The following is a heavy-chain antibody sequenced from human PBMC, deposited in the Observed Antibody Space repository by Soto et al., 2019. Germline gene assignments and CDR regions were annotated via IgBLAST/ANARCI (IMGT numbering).Heavy chain of an antibody. Sequence: QMQLVQSGPEVKKPWTSVKVSCKASGFTFTSSAVQWVRQARGQRLEWIGWIVVGSGNTNYAQKFQERVTITRDMSTSTAYMELSSLRSEDTAVYYCAAMYCISTSCQLYGMDVWGQGTTVTVSS. V-gene: IGHV1-58*01. CDR3: AAMYCISTSCQLYGMDV. J-gene: IGHJ6*02. D-gene: IGHD2-2*01. CDR2: IVVGSGNT. CDR1: GFTFTSSA.